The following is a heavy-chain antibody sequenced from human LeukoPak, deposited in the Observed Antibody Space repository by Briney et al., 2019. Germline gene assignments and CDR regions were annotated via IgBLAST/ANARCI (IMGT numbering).Heavy chain of an antibody. CDR2: IYTSGST. V-gene: IGHV4-4*09. CDR3: ARRVTMSPTNWFAP. D-gene: IGHD3-22*01. Sequence: SETLSLTCTVSGGSISSYYWSWIRQPPGKGLEWIGYIYTSGSTNYNPSLKSRVTISVDTSKNQFSLKLSSVTAADTAVYYCARRVTMSPTNWFAPWGQGTLVPSPQ. CDR1: GGSISSYY. J-gene: IGHJ5*02.